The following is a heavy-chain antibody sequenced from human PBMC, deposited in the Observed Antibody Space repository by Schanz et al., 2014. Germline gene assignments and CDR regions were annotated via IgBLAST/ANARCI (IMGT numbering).Heavy chain of an antibody. CDR3: ARSRSGFYFDY. V-gene: IGHV3-48*01. D-gene: IGHD1-26*01. CDR2: ISGSSRTI. Sequence: EVQLLESGGGLVQPGGSLRLSCAASGFTFRGYAMSWVRQAPGKGLEWVSYISGSSRTIYYADSVKGRFTISQDNAKNSLYLQMNSLRAEDTAVYYCARSRSGFYFDYWGQGTLVTVSS. J-gene: IGHJ4*02. CDR1: GFTFRGYA.